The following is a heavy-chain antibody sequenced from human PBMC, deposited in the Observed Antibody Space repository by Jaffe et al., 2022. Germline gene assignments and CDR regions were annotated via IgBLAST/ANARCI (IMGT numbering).Heavy chain of an antibody. J-gene: IGHJ4*02. V-gene: IGHV3-7*05. Sequence: EVQLVESGGGWVQPGGSLTLSCTTSGFTFSNYWLAWIRQAPGKGLEWLANIKYDESAKYYVDSVKGRFTISRDNAENSLYLQMNSLRAEDTAVYYCARDAYASGSYDYWGQGTLVTVSS. D-gene: IGHD3-10*01. CDR1: GFTFSNYW. CDR3: ARDAYASGSYDY. CDR2: IKYDESAK.